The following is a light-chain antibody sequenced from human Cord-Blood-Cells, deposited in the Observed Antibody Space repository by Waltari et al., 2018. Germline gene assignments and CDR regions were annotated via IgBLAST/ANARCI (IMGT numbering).Light chain of an antibody. CDR3: QQRSNWPPT. Sequence: EIVLTQSPATLSLSPGERATLSCRASQSVSSYLAWYQQKPGQAPRLLIYDASNRATGTPAMCSSSWSGTDFTLTISSLEPEDVAVYYWQQRSNWPPTFGGGTKVEIK. V-gene: IGKV3-11*01. CDR1: QSVSSY. CDR2: DAS. J-gene: IGKJ4*01.